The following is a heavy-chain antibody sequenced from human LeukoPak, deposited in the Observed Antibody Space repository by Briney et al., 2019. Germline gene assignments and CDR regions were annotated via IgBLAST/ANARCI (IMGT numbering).Heavy chain of an antibody. CDR3: ARAYNSGWYDF. CDR1: GGSISSYY. CDR2: IYTSGST. J-gene: IGHJ5*01. D-gene: IGHD3-22*01. V-gene: IGHV4-4*07. Sequence: SETLSLTCTVSGGSISSYYWNWIRQPAGKGLEWIGRIYTSGSTNYNPPLKSRVTMSVDTSKKQFSLKLSSVSAADTAVYYCARAYNSGWYDFWGQGTLVTVSS.